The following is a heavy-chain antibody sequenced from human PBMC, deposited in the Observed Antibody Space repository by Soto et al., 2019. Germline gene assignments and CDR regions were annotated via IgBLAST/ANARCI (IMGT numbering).Heavy chain of an antibody. Sequence: EVQLVQSGAEVKKPGESLRISCKGSGYSFTSYCISWVRQMPGKGLEWMGRIDPSHSYTNYSPSCQGHVTISADKSISTAYLQWRSLKASDTAMYYSARRGLGAAAGTYPFDHWRQGPLVTVSS. J-gene: IGHJ5*02. CDR1: GYSFTSYC. V-gene: IGHV5-10-1*03. D-gene: IGHD6-13*01. CDR2: IDPSHSYT. CDR3: ARRGLGAAAGTYPFDH.